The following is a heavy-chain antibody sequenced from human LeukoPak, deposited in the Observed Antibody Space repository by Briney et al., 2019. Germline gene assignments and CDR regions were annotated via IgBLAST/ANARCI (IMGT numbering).Heavy chain of an antibody. J-gene: IGHJ4*02. CDR3: TRGAGWLIDY. CDR2: FHNSGTS. Sequence: SETLSLTCTVSDDSISDYYRGWIRQPPGKGLEWIGYFHNSGTSTYDPSLKSRVTISADTSKNQFSLKLNSLTTADTAVYYCTRGAGWLIDYWGQGILVTVSS. CDR1: DDSISDYY. V-gene: IGHV4-59*01. D-gene: IGHD3-16*01.